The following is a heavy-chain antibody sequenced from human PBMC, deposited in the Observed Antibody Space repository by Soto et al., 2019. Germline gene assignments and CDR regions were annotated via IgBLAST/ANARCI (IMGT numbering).Heavy chain of an antibody. D-gene: IGHD3-9*01. V-gene: IGHV3-48*04. J-gene: IGHJ4*02. CDR2: IFVSSTII. CDR1: GFTFSSYS. Sequence: EVQLVEAGGCLVQPGGSLRLSCVASGFTFSSYSMVWVRQAPGKGLEWVSYIFVSSTIIYYADSVKGRFTVSRDNRQNSLFLLMNSLRAEDTAVYYCARDRDWAFDYWGQGTLVTVSS. CDR3: ARDRDWAFDY.